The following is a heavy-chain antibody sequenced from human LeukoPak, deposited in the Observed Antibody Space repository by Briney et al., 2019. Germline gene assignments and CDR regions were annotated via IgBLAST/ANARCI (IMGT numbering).Heavy chain of an antibody. J-gene: IGHJ4*02. D-gene: IGHD6-19*01. V-gene: IGHV3-15*01. CDR2: IKSKIDGGTT. CDR3: TTEFGYTSG. CDR1: GFTFSNAW. Sequence: GGSLRLYCAASGFTFSNAWMSWVRQAPGKGLEWVGRIKSKIDGGTTDYAAPVKGRFTISRDDSKNTLYLQMNSLKTEDTAVYYCTTEFGYTSGWGQGTLVTVSS.